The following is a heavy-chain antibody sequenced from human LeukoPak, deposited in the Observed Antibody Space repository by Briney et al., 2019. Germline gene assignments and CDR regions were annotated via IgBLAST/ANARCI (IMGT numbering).Heavy chain of an antibody. Sequence: GGSLRLSCAASGFTFSSYAMHWVRQAPGKGLEWVAVISYDGSNKYYADSVKGRFTISRDNSKNTLYLQMNSLRAEDTAVCYCARDHTARSYFDYWGQGTLVTVSS. J-gene: IGHJ4*02. V-gene: IGHV3-30-3*01. CDR1: GFTFSSYA. CDR3: ARDHTARSYFDY. CDR2: ISYDGSNK. D-gene: IGHD5-18*01.